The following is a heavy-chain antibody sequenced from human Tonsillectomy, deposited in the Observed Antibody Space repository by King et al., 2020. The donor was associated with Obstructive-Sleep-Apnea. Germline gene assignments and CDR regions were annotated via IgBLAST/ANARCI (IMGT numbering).Heavy chain of an antibody. CDR1: GGSISNSRYY. CDR3: ARDDYSLFDY. D-gene: IGHD4-11*01. V-gene: IGHV4-39*07. J-gene: IGHJ4*02. Sequence: QLQESGPGLVKPSETLSLTCIVSGGSISNSRYYWGWIRQPPGKGLEWIGSIYYSGSTYDNPSLKSRVTISVDTSKNQFSLKLSSVTAADTALYYCARDDYSLFDYWGKGTLVTVSS. CDR2: IYYSGST.